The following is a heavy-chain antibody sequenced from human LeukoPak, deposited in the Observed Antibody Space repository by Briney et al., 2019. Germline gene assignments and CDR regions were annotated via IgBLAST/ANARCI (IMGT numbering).Heavy chain of an antibody. V-gene: IGHV3-23*01. CDR1: GLVFSGYA. J-gene: IGHJ6*02. D-gene: IGHD3-10*01. CDR2: ISGVGTDP. Sequence: GGSLRLSCAASGLVFSGYAMTWVRQAPGKGLEWVSAISGVGTDPYYADSVRGRFTISRDNSKNTLHLQMNSLRAEDTALYFCARAVYGSGTEYLYYYGVDVLGQGTTVTVSS. CDR3: ARAVYGSGTEYLYYYGVDV.